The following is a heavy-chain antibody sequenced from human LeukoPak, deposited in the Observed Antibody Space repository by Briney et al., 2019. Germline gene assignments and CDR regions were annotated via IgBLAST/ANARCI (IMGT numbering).Heavy chain of an antibody. CDR2: ISSSSSYI. Sequence: GSLRLSCAAFGFTFTTYSMTWVRQAPGKGLEWVSSISSSSSYIYYADSVKGRFTISRDNAKNSLYLQMNSLRAEDTAVYYCARDLSITSNWFDPWGQGTLVTVSS. J-gene: IGHJ5*02. CDR1: GFTFTTYS. D-gene: IGHD3-10*01. CDR3: ARDLSITSNWFDP. V-gene: IGHV3-21*01.